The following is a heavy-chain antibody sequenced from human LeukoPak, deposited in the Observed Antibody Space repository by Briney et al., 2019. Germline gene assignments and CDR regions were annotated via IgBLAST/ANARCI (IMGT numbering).Heavy chain of an antibody. CDR1: GFTFSSYS. V-gene: IGHV3-21*01. D-gene: IGHD1-1*01. CDR3: ARDRGSYTIGYFDY. J-gene: IGHJ4*02. CDR2: ISSSSSYI. Sequence: GGSLRLSCAASGFTFSSYSMNWVRQAPGKGLEWVSSISSSSSYIYYADSVKGRFTISRDNAKSSLYLQMNSLRAEDTAVYYCARDRGSYTIGYFDYWGQGTLVTVSS.